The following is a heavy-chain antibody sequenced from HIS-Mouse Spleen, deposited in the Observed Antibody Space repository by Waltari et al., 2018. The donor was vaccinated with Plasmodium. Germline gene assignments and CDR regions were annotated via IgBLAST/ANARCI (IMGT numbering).Heavy chain of an antibody. CDR3: ARGMKSSSSAFDI. V-gene: IGHV3-53*01. J-gene: IGHJ3*02. Sequence: EVQLVESGGGLIQPGGSLRLSCAASGFTVSSNYMSWVRQDPGKGLEWFSCIYSGGSTYYAYSVKGRFTISRDNSKNTLYLQMNSLRAEDSAVYYCARGMKSSSSAFDIWGQGTMVTVSS. CDR2: IYSGGST. D-gene: IGHD6-6*01. CDR1: GFTVSSNY.